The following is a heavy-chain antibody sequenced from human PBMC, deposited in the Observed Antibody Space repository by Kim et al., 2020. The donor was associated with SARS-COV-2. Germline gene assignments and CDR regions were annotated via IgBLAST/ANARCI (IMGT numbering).Heavy chain of an antibody. CDR3: ARDSRDSRDWYTGYYYYNGMDV. V-gene: IGHV3-53*01. J-gene: IGHJ6*02. Sequence: GGSLRLSCAASGFTVSSNYMSWVRQAPGKGLEWVSVIYSGGSTYYADSVKGRFTISRDNSKNTLYLQMNSLRAEDTAVYYCARDSRDSRDWYTGYYYYNGMDVWGQGTTVTVS. CDR1: GFTVSSNY. D-gene: IGHD6-19*01. CDR2: IYSGGST.